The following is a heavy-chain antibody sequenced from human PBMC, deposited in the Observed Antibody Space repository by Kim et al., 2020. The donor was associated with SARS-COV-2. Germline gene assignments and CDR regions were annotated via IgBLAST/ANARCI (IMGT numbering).Heavy chain of an antibody. Sequence: GGSLRLSCTASGFTFGDYAMSWFRQAPGKGLEWVGFIRSKAYGGTTEYAASVKGRFTISRDDSKSIAYLQMNSLKTEDTAVYYCTRSSPVVVNPFDYWGQGTLVTVSS. D-gene: IGHD3-22*01. CDR3: TRSSPVVVNPFDY. V-gene: IGHV3-49*03. J-gene: IGHJ4*02. CDR2: IRSKAYGGTT. CDR1: GFTFGDYA.